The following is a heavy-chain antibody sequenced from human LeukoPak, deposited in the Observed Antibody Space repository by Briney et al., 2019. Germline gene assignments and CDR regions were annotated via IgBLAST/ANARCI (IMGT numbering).Heavy chain of an antibody. CDR2: IGTAGDT. J-gene: IGHJ4*02. CDR3: AKARGTTGWLPYFDY. Sequence: GGSLRLSCAASGFTFSSYDIHWVRQAAGKGLEWVSAIGTAGDTFYSGSVKGRFTVSRENAKNSLYLQMNSLRAEDTAIYYCAKARGTTGWLPYFDYWGQGALSPSPQ. V-gene: IGHV3-13*01. D-gene: IGHD6-19*01. CDR1: GFTFSSYD.